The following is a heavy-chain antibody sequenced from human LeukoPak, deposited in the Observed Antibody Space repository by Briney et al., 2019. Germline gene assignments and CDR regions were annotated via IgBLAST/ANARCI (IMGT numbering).Heavy chain of an antibody. CDR3: ARQPGAGWLDP. Sequence: GESLKISCQASGYSFTSSWIGWARQVPGKGLEWMAIINPGDSDTRYSPSFQGQVPISADKSISTVYLQWGSLKASDTAMYYCARQPGAGWLDPWGQGTLVTVSS. CDR2: INPGDSDT. V-gene: IGHV5-51*01. J-gene: IGHJ5*02. D-gene: IGHD3-10*01. CDR1: GYSFTSSW.